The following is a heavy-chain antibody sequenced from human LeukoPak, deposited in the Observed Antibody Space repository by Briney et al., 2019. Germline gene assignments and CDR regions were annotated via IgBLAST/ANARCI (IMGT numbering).Heavy chain of an antibody. CDR3: ARGPYYYDSSGYYSFFDY. Sequence: SGTLSLTCAVSGGSISSSNWWSWVCQPPGKGLEWIGEIYHSGSTNYNPSLKSRVTMSVDKSKNQFSLKLSSVTAADTAVYYCARGPYYYDSSGYYSFFDYWGQGTLVTVSS. D-gene: IGHD3-22*01. CDR1: GGSISSSNW. V-gene: IGHV4-4*02. CDR2: IYHSGST. J-gene: IGHJ4*02.